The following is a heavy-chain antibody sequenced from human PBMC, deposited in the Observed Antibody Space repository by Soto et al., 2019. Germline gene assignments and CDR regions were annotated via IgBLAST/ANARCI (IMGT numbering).Heavy chain of an antibody. CDR2: IILKLGSA. Sequence: QVQLVQSGAEVKEPGSSVKVSCKASGGGNLRDYRTTWVRRAPGQGLEWMGGIILKLGSANYAQNFHGRVTFTADESTSTVYMEVRSPRSDDTAVYYCARGGDGHNFGAVYWGQGTPVTVSS. V-gene: IGHV1-69*01. J-gene: IGHJ4*02. CDR1: GGGNLRDYR. CDR3: ARGGDGHNFGAVY. D-gene: IGHD2-21*01.